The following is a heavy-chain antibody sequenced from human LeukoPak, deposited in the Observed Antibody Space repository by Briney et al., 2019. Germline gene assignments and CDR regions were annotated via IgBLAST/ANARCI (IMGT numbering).Heavy chain of an antibody. J-gene: IGHJ6*02. Sequence: PSETLSLTCTVSGGSATSGSYYWSWIRQPPGKGLEWIGYIYYSGSTNYSPSLKSRVTISLDTSKNQFSLKVSSVTAADTAVYYCASLADPAAYGMDVWGQGTTVTVSS. CDR2: IYYSGST. CDR3: ASLADPAAYGMDV. D-gene: IGHD2-2*01. CDR1: GGSATSGSYY. V-gene: IGHV4-61*01.